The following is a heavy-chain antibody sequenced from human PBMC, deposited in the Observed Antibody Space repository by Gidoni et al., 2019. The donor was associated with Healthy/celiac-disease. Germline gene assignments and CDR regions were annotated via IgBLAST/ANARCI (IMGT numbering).Heavy chain of an antibody. CDR2: ISYDGSNK. V-gene: IGHV3-30*14. J-gene: IGHJ4*02. D-gene: IGHD3-10*01. CDR1: GFTFSSYA. CDR3: ARDNYYGSGTEYLDY. Sequence: QVQLVESGGGVVQPRRSLRLSCAASGFTFSSYAMHWVRQAPGKGLEWVAVISYDGSNKYYADSVKGRLTIARDNSKNTLYLQMNSLRAEDTAVYYCARDNYYGSGTEYLDYWGQGTLVTVSS.